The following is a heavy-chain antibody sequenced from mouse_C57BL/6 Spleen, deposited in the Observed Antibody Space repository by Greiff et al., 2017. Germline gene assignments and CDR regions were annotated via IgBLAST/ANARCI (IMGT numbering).Heavy chain of an antibody. J-gene: IGHJ3*01. D-gene: IGHD2-3*01. Sequence: EVHLVESGGGLVQPGGSLSLSCAASGFTFTDYYMSWVRQPPGKALEWLGFIRNKANGYTTEYSASVKGRFTISRDNSQSILYLQMNALRAEDRATYYCGSHDGYSAWFAYWGQGTLVTVSA. CDR3: GSHDGYSAWFAY. CDR1: GFTFTDYY. CDR2: IRNKANGYTT. V-gene: IGHV7-3*01.